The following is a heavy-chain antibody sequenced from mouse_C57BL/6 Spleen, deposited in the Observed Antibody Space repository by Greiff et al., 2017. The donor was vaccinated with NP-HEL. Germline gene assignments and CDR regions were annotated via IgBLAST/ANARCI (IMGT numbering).Heavy chain of an antibody. D-gene: IGHD1-1*01. J-gene: IGHJ3*01. V-gene: IGHV14-1*01. CDR2: IDPEDGDT. CDR1: GFNIKDYY. CDR3: LSYYYGSSSWFAY. Sequence: EVQLQQSGAELVRPGASVKLSCTASGFNIKDYYMHWVKQRPEQGLEWIGRIDPEDGDTEYAPKFQGKATMTADTSSNTAYLQLSSLTSEDTAVYYCLSYYYGSSSWFAYWGQGTLVTVSA.